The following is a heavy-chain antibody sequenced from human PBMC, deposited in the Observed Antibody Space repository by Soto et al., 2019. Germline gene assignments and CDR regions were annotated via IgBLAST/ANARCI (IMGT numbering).Heavy chain of an antibody. J-gene: IGHJ5*02. CDR3: ARPYCDSTSCYTDWFDP. CDR2: VNPKSGNT. Sequence: QVQLVQSGAEVKKPGASVKVSCKASGYSFSTYDINWVRQAAGQGLEWLGWVNPKSGNTDYAQRFGGRVTMTSNNSRSTAYMELSALTPEDTAVYYCARPYCDSTSCYTDWFDPWGQGTLFTVS. D-gene: IGHD2-2*02. V-gene: IGHV1-8*01. CDR1: GYSFSTYD.